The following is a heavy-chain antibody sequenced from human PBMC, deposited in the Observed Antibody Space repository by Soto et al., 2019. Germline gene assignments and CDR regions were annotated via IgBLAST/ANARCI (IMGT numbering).Heavy chain of an antibody. Sequence: ASVKVSCKASGYTFTSYGISWVRQAPGQGLEWMGWISAYSSNTNYAQKLQGRVTMTTDTSTSTAYMELRSLRSDDTAVYYCARDRWVTMVRGVRYYYGMDVWGQGTTVTVSS. CDR2: ISAYSSNT. CDR1: GYTFTSYG. J-gene: IGHJ6*02. D-gene: IGHD3-10*01. V-gene: IGHV1-18*04. CDR3: ARDRWVTMVRGVRYYYGMDV.